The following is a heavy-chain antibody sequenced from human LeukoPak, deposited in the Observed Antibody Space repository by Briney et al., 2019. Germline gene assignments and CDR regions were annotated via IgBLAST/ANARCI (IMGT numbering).Heavy chain of an antibody. J-gene: IGHJ4*02. V-gene: IGHV3-11*06. D-gene: IGHD2-2*01. Sequence: GGSLRLSCGGSAFTFSDYYMSWIRQAPGKGLEWLSYISSSSGYTNYADSVKGRFTISRDNAKNSLYLQMNNLRAEDTAIYYCARAPTKRHFDSWGQGTLVTVSS. CDR2: ISSSSGYT. CDR1: AFTFSDYY. CDR3: ARAPTKRHFDS.